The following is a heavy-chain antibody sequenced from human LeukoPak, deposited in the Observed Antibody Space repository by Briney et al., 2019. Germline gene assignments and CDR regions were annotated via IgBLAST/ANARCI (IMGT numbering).Heavy chain of an antibody. D-gene: IGHD7-27*01. CDR1: GFTFSSFS. V-gene: IGHV3-48*02. CDR2: IDKTSSHI. J-gene: IGHJ4*02. Sequence: PGGSLRLSCAAFGFTFSSFSMNWVRQAPGKGLEWVSYIDKTSSHIYYADSVKGRFIISRDNAKTSLFLQMNSLRDEDTALYYCARESYWGGSAKGFDFWGQGTLVIVSS. CDR3: ARESYWGGSAKGFDF.